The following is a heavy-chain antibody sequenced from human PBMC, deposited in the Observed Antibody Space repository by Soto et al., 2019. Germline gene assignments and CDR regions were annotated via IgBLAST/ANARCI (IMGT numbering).Heavy chain of an antibody. Sequence: QVQLVESGGGVVQPGRSLRLSCAASGFTFSSYGMHWVRQAPGKGLEWVAVIWYDGSNKYYADSVKGRFTISRDNSKNTLYLQMNSLRAEDTAVYYCARDVKGNWNDYIDYWGQGTLVTVSS. D-gene: IGHD1-1*01. CDR3: ARDVKGNWNDYIDY. CDR1: GFTFSSYG. J-gene: IGHJ4*02. CDR2: IWYDGSNK. V-gene: IGHV3-33*01.